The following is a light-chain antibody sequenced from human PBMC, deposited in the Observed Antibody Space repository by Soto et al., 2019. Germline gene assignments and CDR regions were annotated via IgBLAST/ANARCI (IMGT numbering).Light chain of an antibody. J-gene: IGLJ1*01. V-gene: IGLV2-23*02. CDR1: SSDVGGYNL. Sequence: QSVLTQPASVSGSPGQSITISFTGTSSDVGGYNLVSWYQQHPGKAPKLMIYEVSKRPSGVSNRFSGSKSGNTASLTISGLQAEDEADYYCCSYAGSSSVFGTGTKVTVL. CDR2: EVS. CDR3: CSYAGSSSV.